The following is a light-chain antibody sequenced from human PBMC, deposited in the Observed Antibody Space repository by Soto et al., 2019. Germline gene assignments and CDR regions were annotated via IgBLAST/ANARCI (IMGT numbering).Light chain of an antibody. V-gene: IGKV3-11*01. CDR2: DAS. Sequence: EVVLTQSPAALSLSPGERATLSCRASQSVSTYLAWYQQKPGQAPRLLIFDASNRATGIPARLSGSGSGTGFTLTISGLEPEDFAVYYCQQRSDWPWTFGQGTKLEIK. CDR1: QSVSTY. J-gene: IGKJ2*02. CDR3: QQRSDWPWT.